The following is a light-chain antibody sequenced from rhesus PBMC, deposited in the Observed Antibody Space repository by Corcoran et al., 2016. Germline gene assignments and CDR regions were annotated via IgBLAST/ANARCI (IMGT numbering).Light chain of an antibody. V-gene: IGKV1-25*01. CDR2: KAS. J-gene: IGKJ4*01. CDR3: QQHESYPLP. Sequence: DIQLTQSPSSLSASVGDTVTSTCRARKGISRYLAWYQPKPGKAPKVLTYKASTLQSGVPSRFSGSGSGTAFTLTISSLQPEDFATYYCQQHESYPLPFGGGTKVEIK. CDR1: KGISRY.